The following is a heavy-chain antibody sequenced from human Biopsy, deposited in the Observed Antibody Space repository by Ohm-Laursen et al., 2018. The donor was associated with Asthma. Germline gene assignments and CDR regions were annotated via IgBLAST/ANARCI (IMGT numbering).Heavy chain of an antibody. CDR3: AKRRGYSGHDNDY. J-gene: IGHJ4*02. D-gene: IGHD5-12*01. CDR1: GFMFRSFG. Sequence: SLRLSCAALGFMFRSFGMHWVRQAPGKGLEWVAVISYDGNHKFYEDSAKGRFTISRDNSKNTLYLQMNSLRTEDTAVYYCAKRRGYSGHDNDYWGQGTLVIVSS. V-gene: IGHV3-30*18. CDR2: ISYDGNHK.